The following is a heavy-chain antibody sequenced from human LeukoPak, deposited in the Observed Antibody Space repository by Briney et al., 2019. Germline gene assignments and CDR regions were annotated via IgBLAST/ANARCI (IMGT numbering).Heavy chain of an antibody. D-gene: IGHD3-10*01. J-gene: IGHJ5*02. V-gene: IGHV5-51*07. CDR2: IYPGDSDT. Sequence: GESLKISCKGSGYSFTSYWIGWVHQMPGKGLEWMGIIYPGDSDTRYSPSFQGQVTISADKSISTAYLQWSSLKAPDTAMYYCARSVMARGVYWFDPWGQGTLVIVSS. CDR1: GYSFTSYW. CDR3: ARSVMARGVYWFDP.